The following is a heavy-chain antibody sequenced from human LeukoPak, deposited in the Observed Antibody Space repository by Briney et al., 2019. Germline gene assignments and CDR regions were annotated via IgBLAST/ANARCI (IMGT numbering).Heavy chain of an antibody. CDR1: GFTFSSYA. V-gene: IGHV3-64*01. Sequence: GGSLRLSCAASGFTFSSYAMHWVRQAPGKGLEYVSAISSNGGSTYYANSVKGRFTISRDNSKNTLYLQMGSLRAEDMAVYYCARAASSSSRDFDYWGQGTLVTVSS. J-gene: IGHJ4*02. CDR2: ISSNGGST. CDR3: ARAASSSSRDFDY. D-gene: IGHD6-13*01.